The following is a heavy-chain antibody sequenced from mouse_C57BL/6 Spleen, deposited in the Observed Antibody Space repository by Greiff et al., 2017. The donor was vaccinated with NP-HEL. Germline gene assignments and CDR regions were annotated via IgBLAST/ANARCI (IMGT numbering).Heavy chain of an antibody. CDR3: TRDSNEYYFDY. D-gene: IGHD2-5*01. Sequence: EVMLVESGEGLVKPGGSLKLSCAASGFTFSSYAMSWVRQTPEKRLEWVAYISSGGDYIYYADTVKGRFTISRDNARNTLYLQMSSLKSEDTAMYYCTRDSNEYYFDYWGQGTTLTVSS. CDR2: ISSGGDYI. J-gene: IGHJ2*01. CDR1: GFTFSSYA. V-gene: IGHV5-9-1*02.